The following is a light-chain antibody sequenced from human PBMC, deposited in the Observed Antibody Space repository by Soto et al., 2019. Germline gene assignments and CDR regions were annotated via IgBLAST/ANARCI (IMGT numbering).Light chain of an antibody. V-gene: IGKV3D-15*01. CDR3: QQYDNWPPIT. CDR1: QSISSY. J-gene: IGKJ5*01. Sequence: EIVMTQSPATLSLSPGERATLSCRASQSISSYLAWYQQKPGQAPRLLIYDASIRATGIPARFSGSGSGTEFTLTISSLQPEDFAVYYCQQYDNWPPITFGQGTRLEIK. CDR2: DAS.